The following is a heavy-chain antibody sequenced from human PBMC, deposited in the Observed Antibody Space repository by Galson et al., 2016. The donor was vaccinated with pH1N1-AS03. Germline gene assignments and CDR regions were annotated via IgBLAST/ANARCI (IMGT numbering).Heavy chain of an antibody. CDR3: ARDGETFDH. CDR1: GGSISRFY. CDR2: IYSSGST. J-gene: IGHJ4*02. V-gene: IGHV4-4*07. Sequence: TLSLTCTVSGGSISRFYWSWIRQPTGKGLEWIGRIYSSGSTNYNPSLKSRVTMSVDPSKNQFSLSLSSVTAADTAVYYCARDGETFDHWGQGTLVTVSS.